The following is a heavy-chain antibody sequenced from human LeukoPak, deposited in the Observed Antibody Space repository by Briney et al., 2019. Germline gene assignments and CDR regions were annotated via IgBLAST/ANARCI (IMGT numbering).Heavy chain of an antibody. CDR1: GFSFSSSG. CDR3: ARGCSDGVCYRDY. CDR2: ISYDGTNK. Sequence: PGRSLRLSCAASGFSFSSSGMNWVRQAPGKGLEWVAVISYDGTNKDYADSVKGRFTISRDNSKNSLYLQMNSLRAEDTAVYYCARGCSDGVCYRDYWGQGTPVTVSS. D-gene: IGHD2-8*01. V-gene: IGHV3-30*03. J-gene: IGHJ4*02.